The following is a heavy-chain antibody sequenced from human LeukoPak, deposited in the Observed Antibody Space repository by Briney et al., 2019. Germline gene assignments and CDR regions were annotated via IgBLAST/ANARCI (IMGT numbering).Heavy chain of an antibody. Sequence: SVKVSCTASGGTFSSYAISWVRQAPGQGLEWMGGVIPIFGTANYAQKFQGRVTITADESTSTAYMELSSLRSEDTAVYYCARASEDSSGYYYESEYFQHWGQGTLVTVSS. V-gene: IGHV1-69*01. D-gene: IGHD3-22*01. J-gene: IGHJ1*01. CDR2: VIPIFGTA. CDR3: ARASEDSSGYYYESEYFQH. CDR1: GGTFSSYA.